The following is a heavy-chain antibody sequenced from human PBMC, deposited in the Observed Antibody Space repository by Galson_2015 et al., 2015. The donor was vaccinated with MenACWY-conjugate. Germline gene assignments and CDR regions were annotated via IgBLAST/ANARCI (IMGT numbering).Heavy chain of an antibody. D-gene: IGHD5-18*01. V-gene: IGHV3-11*06. Sequence: SLRLSCAASGFTFSDYYMSWIRQAPGKGLEWVSYISSSSSYTNYADSVKGRFTISRDNAKNSLYLQMNSLRAEDTAVYYCARSGYRDDAFDIWGQGTMVTVSS. CDR1: GFTFSDYY. J-gene: IGHJ3*02. CDR3: ARSGYRDDAFDI. CDR2: ISSSSSYT.